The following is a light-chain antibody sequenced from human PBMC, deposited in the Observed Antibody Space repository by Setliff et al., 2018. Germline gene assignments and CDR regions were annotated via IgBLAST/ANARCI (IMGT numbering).Light chain of an antibody. V-gene: IGKV4-1*01. Sequence: DIVLTQSPDSLAVSLGEKATINCRSSQSVLHSSNNMNYFAWYQQKPGQPPRLLIYWASTRESGVPDRFSGSGSGTDFTLTISSLQAEDVAVYYCQQYNSIPRTFGQGTKVDIK. CDR2: WAS. J-gene: IGKJ1*01. CDR1: QSVLHSSNNMNY. CDR3: QQYNSIPRT.